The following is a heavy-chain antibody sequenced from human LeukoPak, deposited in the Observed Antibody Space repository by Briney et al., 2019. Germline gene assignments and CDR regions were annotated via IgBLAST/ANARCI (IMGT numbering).Heavy chain of an antibody. CDR1: GFTFDDYA. J-gene: IGHJ6*03. CDR3: AKDGQRRAVSVVTYMDV. Sequence: GRSLRLFCAAAGFTFDDYAMHWVRQAPGKGLEWVSTINWNSGRMEYADSVKGRFTISRDNAKNSLYLQMNSLRDEDTALYYCAKDGQRRAVSVVTYMDVWGKGTTVTVSS. V-gene: IGHV3-9*01. CDR2: INWNSGRM. D-gene: IGHD6-19*01.